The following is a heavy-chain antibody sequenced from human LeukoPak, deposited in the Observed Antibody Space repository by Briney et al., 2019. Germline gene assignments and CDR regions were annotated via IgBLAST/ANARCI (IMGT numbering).Heavy chain of an antibody. CDR3: ARDLHGDYIDY. Sequence: GASVKVSCKASGGTFSSYAISWVRQAPGQGLEWMGRIILILGIVNYAQKFQGRVTITADKSTSTAYMELSSLRSEDTAVYYCARDLHGDYIDYWGQGTLVTVSS. CDR2: IILILGIV. D-gene: IGHD2-8*01. J-gene: IGHJ4*02. V-gene: IGHV1-69*04. CDR1: GGTFSSYA.